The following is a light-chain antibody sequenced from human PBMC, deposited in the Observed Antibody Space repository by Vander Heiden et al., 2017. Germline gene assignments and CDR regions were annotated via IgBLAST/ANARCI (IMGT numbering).Light chain of an antibody. Sequence: YQLTQPLPVSAALGPTATFTCRGNNIGSKNVHWYQQKPGQVPVVVIYKDRNRPSGIPKRFSGSNSGNTATLTISRAQAGDEADYYCHVWDSTTAVFGGGTKLTVL. V-gene: IGLV3-9*01. CDR2: KDR. CDR3: HVWDSTTAV. J-gene: IGLJ3*02. CDR1: NIGSKN.